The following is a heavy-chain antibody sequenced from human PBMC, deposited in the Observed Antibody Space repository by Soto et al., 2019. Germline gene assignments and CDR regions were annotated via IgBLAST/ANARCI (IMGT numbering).Heavy chain of an antibody. CDR2: ISSRSSTI. J-gene: IGHJ4*02. D-gene: IGHD1-20*01. V-gene: IGHV3-48*02. Sequence: PGGSLRLSCAASGFTLSSYSMNWVRQAPGKGLEWVSYISSRSSTIYYTDSVKGRFTISRDNAKNSLYLQMNSLRDEDTAVYYCARDQLWTIIGTHDYWGQGTLVTVSS. CDR3: ARDQLWTIIGTHDY. CDR1: GFTLSSYS.